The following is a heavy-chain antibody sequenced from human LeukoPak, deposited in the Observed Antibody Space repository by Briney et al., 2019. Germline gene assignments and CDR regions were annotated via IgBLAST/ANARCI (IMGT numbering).Heavy chain of an antibody. D-gene: IGHD3-22*01. CDR3: AEEGKYYYDSSGYRPY. CDR2: ISGSGGST. V-gene: IGHV3-23*01. Sequence: PGGSLRLSCAASGFTFSSYAMSWVRQAPGKGLEWVSAISGSGGSTYYADSVKGRFTISRDNSKNTLYLQMNSLRAEDTAVYYCAEEGKYYYDSSGYRPYWGQGTLVTVSS. J-gene: IGHJ4*02. CDR1: GFTFSSYA.